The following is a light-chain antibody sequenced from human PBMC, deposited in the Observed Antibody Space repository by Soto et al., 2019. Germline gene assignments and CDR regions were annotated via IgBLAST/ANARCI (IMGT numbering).Light chain of an antibody. CDR1: SSNIGGNT. V-gene: IGLV1-44*01. CDR2: SNN. CDR3: ATWDDSLNGVV. Sequence: QPVLTQPASASGTPGQRVTISCSGSSSNIGGNTVNWYQQLPGTAPKLLIFSNNQRPSGVPDRFSGSTSGTSASLAISGLQSEDEADYYCATWDDSLNGVVFGGGTQLTVL. J-gene: IGLJ2*01.